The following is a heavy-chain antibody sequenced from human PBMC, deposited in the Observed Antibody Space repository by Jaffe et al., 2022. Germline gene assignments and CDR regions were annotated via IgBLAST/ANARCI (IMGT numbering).Heavy chain of an antibody. Sequence: QVQLVQSGAEVKRPGASVKVSCKASGYTFTRYSMHWVRQAPGHSLEWMGWITADDDDTRYSPKFQGRLTITRDTSANTAYMELSSLRSEDTAVYYCARGSHGDYAGVWGQGTLVTVSS. J-gene: IGHJ4*02. CDR3: ARGSHGDYAGV. D-gene: IGHD4-17*01. CDR2: ITADDDDT. V-gene: IGHV1-3*01. CDR1: GYTFTRYS.